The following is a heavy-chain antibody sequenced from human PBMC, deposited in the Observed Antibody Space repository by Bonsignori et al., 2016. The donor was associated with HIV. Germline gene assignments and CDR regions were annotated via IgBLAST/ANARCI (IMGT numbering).Heavy chain of an antibody. D-gene: IGHD7-27*01. J-gene: IGHJ3*02. V-gene: IGHV4-59*01. CDR1: GGSISSFY. CDR3: ARSWGKDAFDI. CDR2: IYYTGST. Sequence: SETLSLTCTVSGGSISSFYWSWIRQPPGKGLEWIGYIYYTGSTNSNPSLRSRVTISLDTSKNQFSLKLSSVTAADTAVYYCARSWGKDAFDIWGQGTMVTVSS.